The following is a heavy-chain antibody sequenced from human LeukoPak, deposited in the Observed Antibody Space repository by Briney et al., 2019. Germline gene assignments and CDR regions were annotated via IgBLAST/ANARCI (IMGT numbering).Heavy chain of an antibody. CDR2: ISSSGSTI. D-gene: IGHD3-3*01. CDR3: ARVWNTYYDFWSGLNWFDP. J-gene: IGHJ5*02. CDR1: GFTFSSYS. Sequence: PGGSLRLSCAASGFTFSSYSMNWVRQAPGKGLEWVSYISSSGSTIYYADSVKGRFTISRDNAKNSLYLQMNSLRAEDTAAYYCARVWNTYYDFWSGLNWFDPWGQGTLVTVSS. V-gene: IGHV3-48*04.